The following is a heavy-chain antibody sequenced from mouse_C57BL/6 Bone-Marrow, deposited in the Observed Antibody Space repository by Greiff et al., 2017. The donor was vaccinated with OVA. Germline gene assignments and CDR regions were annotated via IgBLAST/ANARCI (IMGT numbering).Heavy chain of an antibody. CDR3: ASMVTTRYFDV. CDR2: IYPGDGDT. J-gene: IGHJ1*03. V-gene: IGHV1-82*01. D-gene: IGHD2-2*01. CDR1: GYAFSSSW. Sequence: QVQLQQSGPELVKPGASVKISCKASGYAFSSSWMNWVKQRPGTGLEWIGRIYPGDGDTNYNGKFKGKATLTADKSSSTAYMQLSSLTSEDSAVYFCASMVTTRYFDVWGTGTTVTVSS.